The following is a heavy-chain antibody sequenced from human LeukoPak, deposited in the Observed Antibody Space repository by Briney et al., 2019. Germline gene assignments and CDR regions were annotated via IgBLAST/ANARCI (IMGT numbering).Heavy chain of an antibody. D-gene: IGHD2-2*01. CDR1: GFTFSSYG. Sequence: GGSLRLSCAASGFTFSSYGMHWVRQAPGKGLEWVAFIRYDGSNKYYADSVKGRFTISRDNSNNTQYLQLDSLRAEDTAVHYCARVRGIPAAWAIDYWGQGTLVTVSS. V-gene: IGHV3-30*02. CDR2: IRYDGSNK. CDR3: ARVRGIPAAWAIDY. J-gene: IGHJ4*02.